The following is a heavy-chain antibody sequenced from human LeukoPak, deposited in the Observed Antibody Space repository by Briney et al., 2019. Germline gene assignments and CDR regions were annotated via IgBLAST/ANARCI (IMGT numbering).Heavy chain of an antibody. CDR1: GFTFSNYV. D-gene: IGHD6-25*01. CDR3: VRELSGIGWYDF. J-gene: IGHJ5*01. V-gene: IGHV3-23*01. CDR2: ISVGGGSP. Sequence: GGSLRLSCAPSGFTFSNYVMSWVRQAPGKGLQWVSAISVGGGSPFYADSVRGRFTISRDNSKNTLYLQLNTLRAEDTAVYYCVRELSGIGWYDFWGQGTLVTVSS.